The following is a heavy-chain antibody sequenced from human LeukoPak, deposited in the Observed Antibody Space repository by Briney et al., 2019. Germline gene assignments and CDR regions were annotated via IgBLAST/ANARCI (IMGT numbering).Heavy chain of an antibody. D-gene: IGHD1-26*01. Sequence: SETLSLTCTVSGVPISSYYWSWLRQPAGKELKWIGRFYTSGSTNYNHSLKSRVTMSVDTSKNQFSLKLSSVTAADTAVYYCARQIVGPIYFDYWGQGTLVTVSS. J-gene: IGHJ4*02. CDR3: ARQIVGPIYFDY. CDR2: FYTSGST. CDR1: GVPISSYY. V-gene: IGHV4-4*07.